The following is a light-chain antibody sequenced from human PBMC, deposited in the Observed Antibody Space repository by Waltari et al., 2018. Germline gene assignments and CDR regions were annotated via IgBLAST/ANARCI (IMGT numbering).Light chain of an antibody. Sequence: DLQMTQFPTSLSASLEDRVTITCRASQTITNYLNWYQQKSGKAPRLLIYGASNLQGGVPSRFRGSGSGTDFTLTISNLQPEDFATYYCQQTYITPRTFGQGTKVEIK. CDR2: GAS. CDR3: QQTYITPRT. CDR1: QTITNY. J-gene: IGKJ1*01. V-gene: IGKV1-39*01.